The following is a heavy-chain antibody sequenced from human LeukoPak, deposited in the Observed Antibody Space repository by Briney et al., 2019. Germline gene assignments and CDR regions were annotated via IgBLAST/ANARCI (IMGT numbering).Heavy chain of an antibody. CDR1: GFSFSSYG. V-gene: IGHV3-23*01. CDR3: ARPRGNVEMATIPFDY. Sequence: PGGSLRLSCEASGFSFSSYGMSWVRQAPGEGLEWVSGFSASDGSRYYADSVKGRFTISRDNAKNSLFLQMNSLRAEDTAVYYCARPRGNVEMATIPFDYWGQGTLVTVSS. CDR2: FSASDGSR. J-gene: IGHJ4*02. D-gene: IGHD5-24*01.